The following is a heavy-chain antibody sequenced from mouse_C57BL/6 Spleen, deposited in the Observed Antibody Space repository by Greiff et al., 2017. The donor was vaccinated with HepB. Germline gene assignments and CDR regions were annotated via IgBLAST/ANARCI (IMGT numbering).Heavy chain of an antibody. CDR1: GYTFTDYY. J-gene: IGHJ2*01. D-gene: IGHD2-2*01. CDR2: INPNNGGT. CDR3: ARGGLPTFDY. V-gene: IGHV1-26*01. Sequence: EVQLQQSGPELVKPGASVKISCKASGYTFTDYYMNWVKQSHGKSLEWIGDINPNNGGTSYNQKFKGKATLTVDKSSSTAYMELRSLTSEDSAVYYCARGGLPTFDYWGQGTTLTVSS.